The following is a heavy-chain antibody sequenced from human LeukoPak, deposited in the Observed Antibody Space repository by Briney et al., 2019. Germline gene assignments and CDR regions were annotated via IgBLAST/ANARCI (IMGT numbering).Heavy chain of an antibody. D-gene: IGHD3-16*01. CDR1: GFAVNTKF. J-gene: IGHJ4*02. V-gene: IGHV3-53*01. CDR2: IYSGGPT. Sequence: PGGSLRLSCAASGFAVNTKFMHWVRQAPGKGLEWISVIYSGGPTYYADSVEGRFTISRDNSKNTLYLYMNSLRAEGTAVYYCARDEVTSGGGLESWGQGALVIVSS. CDR3: ARDEVTSGGGLES.